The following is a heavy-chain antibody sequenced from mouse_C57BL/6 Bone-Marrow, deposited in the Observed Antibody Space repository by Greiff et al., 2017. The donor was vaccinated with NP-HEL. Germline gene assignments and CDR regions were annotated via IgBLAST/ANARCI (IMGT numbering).Heavy chain of an antibody. CDR1: GYAFSSSW. J-gene: IGHJ2*01. Sequence: VQLQQSGPELVKPGASVKISCKASGYAFSSSWMNWVKQRPGKGLEWIGRIYPGDGDTNYNGKFKGKATLTADKSSSTAYMQLSSLTSEDSAVYFCAREGARFDYWGQGTTLTVSS. V-gene: IGHV1-82*01. CDR2: IYPGDGDT. CDR3: AREGARFDY.